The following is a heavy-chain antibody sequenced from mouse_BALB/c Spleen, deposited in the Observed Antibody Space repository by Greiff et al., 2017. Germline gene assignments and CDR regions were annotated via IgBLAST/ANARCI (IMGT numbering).Heavy chain of an antibody. CDR1: GFSLTDYG. CDR2: IWGGGST. D-gene: IGHD2-4*01. Sequence: VKVEESGPGLVAPSQSLSITCTVSGFSLTDYGVSWIRQPPGKGLEWLGVIWGGGSTYYNSALKSRLSISKDNSKSQVFLKMNSLQTDDTAMYYCAKQATMIISWFAYWGQGTLVTVSA. J-gene: IGHJ3*01. V-gene: IGHV2-6-5*01. CDR3: AKQATMIISWFAY.